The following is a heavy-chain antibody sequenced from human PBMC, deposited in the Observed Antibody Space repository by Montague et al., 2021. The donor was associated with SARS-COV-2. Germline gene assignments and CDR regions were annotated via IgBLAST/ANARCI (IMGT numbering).Heavy chain of an antibody. CDR2: IYYTGST. J-gene: IGHJ2*01. Sequence: TLSLTCTVSGGSISGDNYYWTWIRQHPGKGLEWIAYIYYTGSTYYNPSLQSRLRTSLDTSKNQFSLTLTSVTAADTAIYYCARNRGRGFRGAGYIDLWGRGTLVTVSS. V-gene: IGHV4-31*03. CDR1: GGSISGDNYY. D-gene: IGHD7-27*01. CDR3: ARNRGRGFRGAGYIDL.